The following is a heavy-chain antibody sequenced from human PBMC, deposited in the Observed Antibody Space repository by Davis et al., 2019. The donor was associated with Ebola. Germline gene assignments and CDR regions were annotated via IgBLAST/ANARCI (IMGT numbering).Heavy chain of an antibody. J-gene: IGHJ5*02. CDR1: GYKLTSYW. V-gene: IGHV5-51*01. D-gene: IGHD3-9*01. CDR3: ARGGLYYDILTGPTPNWFDP. Sequence: GESPKTPCQASGYKLTSYWIAWVRQMPGQGLEWMGMIYPGDSDTRYSPSFQGQVTISADKSISTAYLQWSSLKASDTAMYYCARGGLYYDILTGPTPNWFDPWGQGTLVTVSS. CDR2: IYPGDSDT.